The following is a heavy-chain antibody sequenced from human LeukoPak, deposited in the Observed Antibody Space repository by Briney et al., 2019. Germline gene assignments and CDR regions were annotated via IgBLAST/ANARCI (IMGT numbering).Heavy chain of an antibody. CDR2: IKEDGSQT. CDR1: GFTFSSYS. D-gene: IGHD3-10*01. J-gene: IGHJ4*02. CDR3: ARDRGWQRFDY. V-gene: IGHV3-7*01. Sequence: PGGSLRLSCAASGFTFSSYSMNWVRQTPGKGLERVANIKEDGSQTYYVDSVRGRFSISRDNAKNSLSLEMNSLRAEDTAVYFCARDRGWQRFDYWGQGTLVTVSA.